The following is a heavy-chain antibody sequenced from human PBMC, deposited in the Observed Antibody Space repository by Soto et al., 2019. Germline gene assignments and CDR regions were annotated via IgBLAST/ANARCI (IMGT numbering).Heavy chain of an antibody. CDR1: GFTFGSYA. V-gene: IGHV3-23*01. CDR3: AKDNGNYGSGSFSH. D-gene: IGHD3-10*01. J-gene: IGHJ4*02. CDR2: NSGTGDSS. Sequence: ESGGGLVQPGGSLRLSCAASGFTFGSYAMSWVRQAPGKGLEWVSLNSGTGDSSEYANSVKGRFTISRDYSKTTVFLQMNSLRAEDTAVYFCAKDNGNYGSGSFSHWGQGTLVTVSS.